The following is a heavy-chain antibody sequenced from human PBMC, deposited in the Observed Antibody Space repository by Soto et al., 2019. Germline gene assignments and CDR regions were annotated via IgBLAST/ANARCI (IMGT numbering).Heavy chain of an antibody. Sequence: LLESGGGLVQPGGSLRLSCVASGLSFPNYAMNWVRQAPGKGLEWVSGIGGSGAYTYYADSVKGRFTISRDNSKNTVYLQMNSLRGEDTAVYYCAKGSSSTQFLNDYFYHMDVWGKGTTVSGSS. CDR3: AKGSSSTQFLNDYFYHMDV. V-gene: IGHV3-23*01. CDR2: IGGSGAYT. CDR1: GLSFPNYA. D-gene: IGHD2-2*01. J-gene: IGHJ6*03.